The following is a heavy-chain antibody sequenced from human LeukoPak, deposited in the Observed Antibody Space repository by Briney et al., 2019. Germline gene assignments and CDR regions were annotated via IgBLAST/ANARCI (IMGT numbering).Heavy chain of an antibody. J-gene: IGHJ4*02. CDR3: AKIDRQYCSRSSCYALDY. V-gene: IGHV5-51*01. Sequence: GESLKISCKGSGYSFTSHWIGWVRQMPGKGLEWMGIIYPGDSDTRYSPSLQGQVTISVDKSISTAYLQWSSLKASDTAIYYCAKIDRQYCSRSSCYALDYWGQGTQVTVSS. CDR2: IYPGDSDT. D-gene: IGHD2-2*01. CDR1: GYSFTSHW.